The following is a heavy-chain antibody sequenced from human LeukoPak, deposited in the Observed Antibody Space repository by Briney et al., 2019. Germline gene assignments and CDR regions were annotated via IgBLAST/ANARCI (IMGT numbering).Heavy chain of an antibody. CDR3: AKFAGGGRREYFQH. J-gene: IGHJ1*01. CDR2: IIPIFGTA. D-gene: IGHD2-8*02. V-gene: IGHV1-69*05. Sequence: SVKVSCKASGGTFSSYAISWVRQAPGQGLEWMGGIIPIFGTANYAQKFQGRVTITTDESTSTAYMELSSLRSEDTAVYYCAKFAGGGRREYFQHWGQGTLVTVSS. CDR1: GGTFSSYA.